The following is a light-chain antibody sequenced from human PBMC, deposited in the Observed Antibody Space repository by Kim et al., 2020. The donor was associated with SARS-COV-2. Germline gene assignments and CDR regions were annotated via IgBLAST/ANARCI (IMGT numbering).Light chain of an antibody. V-gene: IGKV1-9*01. J-gene: IGKJ2*01. CDR3: QQLNSYPYT. Sequence: DIQMTQSPSSLSASVGDRVTITCRASQGISSYLAWYQQKPGKAPKLLIYAASTLQSGVPTRFSGSGSGTDFTLTISSLQPEDFATYHCQQLNSYPYTFGQGTKLEI. CDR1: QGISSY. CDR2: AAS.